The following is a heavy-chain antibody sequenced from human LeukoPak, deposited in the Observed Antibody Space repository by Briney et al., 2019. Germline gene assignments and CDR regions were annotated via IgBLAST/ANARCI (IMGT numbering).Heavy chain of an antibody. D-gene: IGHD3-16*01. CDR1: GFTFSTYS. CDR2: ISSSSSYM. Sequence: GGSLRLSCAASGFTFSTYSMNWVRQAPGKGLEWVSFISSSSSYMSYADSVKGRFTISRDNAKNSLYLQMNSLRAEDTAVYYCASDRFYFGVWGQGTLVTVSS. J-gene: IGHJ4*02. V-gene: IGHV3-21*01. CDR3: ASDRFYFGV.